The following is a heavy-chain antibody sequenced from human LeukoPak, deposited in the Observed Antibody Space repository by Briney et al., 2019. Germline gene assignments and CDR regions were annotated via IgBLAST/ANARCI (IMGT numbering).Heavy chain of an antibody. V-gene: IGHV3-23*01. CDR3: AKRSRTEYYFDS. Sequence: PGGSLRLSCAASGFTFSNYGMHWVRQAPGKGLEWVSSISAGGGGTSNADSVKGRFTISRDNSKNTLYLQMNSLTAEDTAVYYCAKRSRTEYYFDSWGQGTLVTVSS. CDR2: ISAGGGGT. CDR1: GFTFSNYG. J-gene: IGHJ4*02.